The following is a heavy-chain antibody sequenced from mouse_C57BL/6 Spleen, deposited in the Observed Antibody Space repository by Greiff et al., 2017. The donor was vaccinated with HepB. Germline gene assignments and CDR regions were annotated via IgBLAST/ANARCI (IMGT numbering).Heavy chain of an antibody. CDR2: IRSKSNNYAT. V-gene: IGHV10-1*01. CDR3: VRRDYDVGAMDY. J-gene: IGHJ4*01. D-gene: IGHD2-4*01. CDR1: GFSFNTYA. Sequence: EVKLMESGGGLVQPKGSLKLSCAASGFSFNTYAMNWVRQAPGKGLEWVARIRSKSNNYATYYADSVKDRFTISRDDSESMLYLQMNNLKTEDTAMYYCVRRDYDVGAMDYWGQGTSVTVSS.